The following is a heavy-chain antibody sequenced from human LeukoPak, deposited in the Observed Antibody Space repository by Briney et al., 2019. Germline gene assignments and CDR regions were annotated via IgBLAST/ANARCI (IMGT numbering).Heavy chain of an antibody. Sequence: SETLSLTCTVSGGSISSGGYSWSWIRQPPGKGLEWIGYIYQNGNTYYNPSLKSRVTISVDRSKNQFSLSLSSVTAADTAVYYCGRGGIAAAASGIDYWGQGTLVAVSS. CDR2: IYQNGNT. J-gene: IGHJ4*02. CDR3: GRGGIAAAASGIDY. D-gene: IGHD6-13*01. CDR1: GGSISSGGYS. V-gene: IGHV4-30-2*01.